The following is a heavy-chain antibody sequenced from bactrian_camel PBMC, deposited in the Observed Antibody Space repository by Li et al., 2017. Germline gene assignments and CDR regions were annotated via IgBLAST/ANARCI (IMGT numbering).Heavy chain of an antibody. V-gene: IGHV3S31*01. CDR1: GFTFSSNS. Sequence: DVQLVESGGGLVQPGGSLRLSCAASGFTFSSNSMTWVRQAPGKGLEWVSTINTGGDNKFYADSVKGRFTISQEISNYTLNLQMRDLKPEDTAVYYCSPASYYRPCSGQGTQVTVS. D-gene: IGHD2*01. CDR2: INTGGDNK. J-gene: IGHJ4*01.